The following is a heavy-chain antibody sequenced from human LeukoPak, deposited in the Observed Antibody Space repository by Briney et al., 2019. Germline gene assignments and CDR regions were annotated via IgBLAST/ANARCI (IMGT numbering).Heavy chain of an antibody. CDR3: ARARSPHSKVPAANY. V-gene: IGHV1-24*01. D-gene: IGHD2-2*01. Sequence: GASVKASCKVSGYTLTELSMHWVRQAPGKGLEWMGGFDPEDGETIYAQKFQGRVTMTEDTSTDTAYMELSRLRSDDTAVYYCARARSPHSKVPAANYWGQGTLVTVSS. J-gene: IGHJ4*02. CDR2: FDPEDGET. CDR1: GYTLTELS.